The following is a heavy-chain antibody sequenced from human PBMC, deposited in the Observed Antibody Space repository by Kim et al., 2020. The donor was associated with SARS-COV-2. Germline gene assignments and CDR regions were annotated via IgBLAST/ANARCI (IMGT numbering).Heavy chain of an antibody. J-gene: IGHJ4*02. CDR2: INQSGST. CDR1: GGSFSGYF. Sequence: SETLSLTCAVYGGSFSGYFWSWIRQPPGKGLEWIGEINQSGSTNYNPSLKSRVTISVATSKNQFSLELSSVTAADTAVYYCARKGRQQLAYWAQGTLVTVFS. V-gene: IGHV4-34*01. D-gene: IGHD6-13*01. CDR3: ARKGRQQLAY.